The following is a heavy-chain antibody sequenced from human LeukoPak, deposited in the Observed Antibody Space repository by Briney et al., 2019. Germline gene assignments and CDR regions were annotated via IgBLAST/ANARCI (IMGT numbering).Heavy chain of an antibody. J-gene: IGHJ4*02. CDR3: ATDFYYDSSGYLYYFDY. D-gene: IGHD3-22*01. CDR1: GYTLTELS. V-gene: IGHV1-24*01. CDR2: FDPEDGET. Sequence: ASVKVSCKVYGYTLTELSMHWMRQAPGKGLEWMGGFDPEDGETIYAQKFQGRVTMTEDTSTDTAYMELSSLRSEDTAVYYCATDFYYDSSGYLYYFDYWGQGTLVTVSS.